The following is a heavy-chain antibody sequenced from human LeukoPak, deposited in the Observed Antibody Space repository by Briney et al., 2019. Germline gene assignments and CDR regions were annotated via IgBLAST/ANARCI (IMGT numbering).Heavy chain of an antibody. V-gene: IGHV4-39*01. CDR1: GGSISSSSYY. J-gene: IGHJ5*02. Sequence: SETLSLTCTVSGGSISSSSYYWGWIRQPPGKGLEWIGSIYYSGSTYYNPSLKSRVTISVDTSKNQFSLKLSSVTAADTAVYYCASEGSRYSGSYYEIAWGQGTLVTVSS. D-gene: IGHD1-26*01. CDR2: IYYSGST. CDR3: ASEGSRYSGSYYEIA.